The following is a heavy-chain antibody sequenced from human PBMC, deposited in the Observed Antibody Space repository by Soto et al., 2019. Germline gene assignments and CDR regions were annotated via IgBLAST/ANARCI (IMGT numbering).Heavy chain of an antibody. V-gene: IGHV3-21*06. J-gene: IGHJ6*02. CDR2: ISGGGSYI. CDR1: GFTFSDEN. D-gene: IGHD2-2*01. CDR3: ARDSDCHSTSCFFPPHV. Sequence: QLVESGGGLVKPGGSLRLSCSASGFTFSDENINWVRQVPGKGLEWVSGISGGGSYIFYADSVQGRFSISRDNAKNSLFLEMNSLRVEDTAVYYCARDSDCHSTSCFFPPHVWGQGTTVTVSS.